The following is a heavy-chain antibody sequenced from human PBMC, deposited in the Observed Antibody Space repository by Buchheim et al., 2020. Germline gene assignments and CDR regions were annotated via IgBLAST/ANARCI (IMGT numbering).Heavy chain of an antibody. D-gene: IGHD6-13*01. J-gene: IGHJ5*02. CDR3: ARGRIAAAGRGFDP. V-gene: IGHV3-48*01. CDR2: ISSSSTI. Sequence: EVQLVESGGGLVQPGGSLRLSCAASGFTFSSYSMNWVRQAPGKGLEWVSYISSSSTIYYVDSVKGRFTISRDNAKNSLYLQMNSLRAEDTAVYYCARGRIAAAGRGFDPWGQGTL. CDR1: GFTFSSYS.